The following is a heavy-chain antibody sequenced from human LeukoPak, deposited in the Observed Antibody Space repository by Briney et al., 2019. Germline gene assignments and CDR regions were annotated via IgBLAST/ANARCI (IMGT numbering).Heavy chain of an antibody. V-gene: IGHV3-23*01. CDR1: GFTFSTCA. CDR3: AKTPRGYTYVPDY. D-gene: IGHD5-18*01. Sequence: GGFLRLSCAASGFTFSTCAMSWVRQAPGKGLEWVSTISGSGSNTYYAASVKGRFTISRDNSKNALYLQMHSLRADDTAVYFCAKTPRGYTYVPDYWGQGTLVTVSS. J-gene: IGHJ4*02. CDR2: ISGSGSNT.